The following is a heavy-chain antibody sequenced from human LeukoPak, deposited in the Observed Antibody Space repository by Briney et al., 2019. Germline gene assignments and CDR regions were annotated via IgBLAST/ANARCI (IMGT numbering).Heavy chain of an antibody. V-gene: IGHV3-21*01. CDR1: GFTFSSYS. CDR2: ISSSSSYI. J-gene: IGHJ4*02. CDR3: ARVILVGATGYFDY. D-gene: IGHD1-26*01. Sequence: PGGSLRLSCAASGFTFSSYSMNWVRQAPGKGLEWVSSISSSSSYIYYADSVKGRFTISRDNAKNSLYLQMNSLRAEDTAVYYCARVILVGATGYFDYWGQGTLVTVSS.